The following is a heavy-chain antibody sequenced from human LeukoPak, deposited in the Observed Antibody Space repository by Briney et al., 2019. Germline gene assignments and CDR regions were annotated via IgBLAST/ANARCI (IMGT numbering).Heavy chain of an antibody. Sequence: PGRSLRPSCAASGFTFSNFAMHWVRQTPGKGLAWVALISDDGSNKYYADSVKGRFTVSRDNSKNTLFLQMNSLRTEDTAVFYCARDDVRMGFDHWGQGTLVTVSS. CDR2: ISDDGSNK. V-gene: IGHV3-30*14. J-gene: IGHJ4*02. CDR1: GFTFSNFA. D-gene: IGHD2-8*01. CDR3: ARDDVRMGFDH.